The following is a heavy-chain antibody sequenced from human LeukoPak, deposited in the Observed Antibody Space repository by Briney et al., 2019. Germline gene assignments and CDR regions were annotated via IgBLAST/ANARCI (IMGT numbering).Heavy chain of an antibody. V-gene: IGHV3-7*01. CDR2: IKDDGSEK. D-gene: IGHD3-16*02. CDR1: GFTFSSYW. CDR3: VRVYRQSPVDN. J-gene: IGHJ4*02. Sequence: GGSLRLSCAASGFTFSSYWMSWVRQAPGKGLEWVANIKDDGSEKYYVDSVKGRFTISRDNAKNSLYLQINSLGAEDTAVYYCVRVYRQSPVDNWGQGTLVTVSS.